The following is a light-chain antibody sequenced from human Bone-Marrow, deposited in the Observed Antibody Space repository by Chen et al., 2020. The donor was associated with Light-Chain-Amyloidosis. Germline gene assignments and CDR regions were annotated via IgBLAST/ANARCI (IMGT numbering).Light chain of an antibody. J-gene: IGKJ1*01. V-gene: IGKV1-9*01. CDR3: QQFSSFPRT. CDR1: QGVSSY. Sequence: QLTQAPSFLSASVGDRVTITCRASQGVSSYLAWYQQKPGKALKLLIYAASTLQRGVPSRFSGAGSGTEFTLTISSLQPEDFATYYSQQFSSFPRTFGQGTKVDIK. CDR2: AAS.